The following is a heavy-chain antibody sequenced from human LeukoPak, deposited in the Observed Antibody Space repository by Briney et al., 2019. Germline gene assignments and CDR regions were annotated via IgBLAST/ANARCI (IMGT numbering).Heavy chain of an antibody. CDR2: IYYTGST. CDR1: GGSISSNFHY. CDR3: ARRDPIAAAGSFDS. D-gene: IGHD6-13*01. J-gene: IGHJ4*02. V-gene: IGHV4-39*01. Sequence: PSETLSLTCIVSGGSISSNFHYWGWIRQPPVKGLEWIGSIYYTGSTYYNPSLKSRLTMSVDTSNNQFSLMLTSVTAADTAVYYCARRDPIAAAGSFDSWGQGTLVTVSS.